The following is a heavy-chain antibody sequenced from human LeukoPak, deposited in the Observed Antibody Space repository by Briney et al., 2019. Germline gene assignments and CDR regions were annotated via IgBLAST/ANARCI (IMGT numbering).Heavy chain of an antibody. Sequence: PSETLSLTCTVSGGSISSYYWSWIRQHPGKGLEWIGYIYYSGSTYYNPSLKSRVTISLDTSKNQFSLKLSSVTAADTAVYYCARCYGSGDVFDIWGQGTMVTVSS. CDR2: IYYSGST. V-gene: IGHV4-59*06. J-gene: IGHJ3*02. CDR3: ARCYGSGDVFDI. CDR1: GGSISSYY. D-gene: IGHD3-10*01.